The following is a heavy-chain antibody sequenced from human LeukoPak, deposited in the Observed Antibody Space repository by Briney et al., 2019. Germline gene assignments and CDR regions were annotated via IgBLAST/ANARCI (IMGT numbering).Heavy chain of an antibody. CDR1: GGSISSSSYY. CDR3: ARRRQLLPFDY. J-gene: IGHJ4*02. CDR2: IYYSGST. V-gene: IGHV4-39*01. Sequence: KPSETLSLTCTVSGGSISSSSYYWGWIRQPPGKGLEWIGSIYYSGSTYYNPSLKSRVTISVDTSKNQFSLKLSSVTAADTAVYYFARRRQLLPFDYWGQGTLVTVSS. D-gene: IGHD6-6*01.